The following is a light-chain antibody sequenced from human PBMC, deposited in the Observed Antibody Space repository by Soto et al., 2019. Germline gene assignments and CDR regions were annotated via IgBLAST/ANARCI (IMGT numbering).Light chain of an antibody. J-gene: IGKJ5*01. CDR2: DAS. V-gene: IGKV3-11*01. Sequence: EIVMTQSPATLSASPGERATLSCRASQSVSINLAWYQQKPGQAPRLLIYDASNRATGIPARFSGSGSGTDFTLTISSLEPEDFAVYYCQQRSNWPPITFGQGTRLEIK. CDR1: QSVSIN. CDR3: QQRSNWPPIT.